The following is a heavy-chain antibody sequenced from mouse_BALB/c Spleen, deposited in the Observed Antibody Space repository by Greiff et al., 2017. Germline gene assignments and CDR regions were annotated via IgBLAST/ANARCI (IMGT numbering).Heavy chain of an antibody. Sequence: DVHLVESGGGLVKPGGSLKLSCAASGFAFSSYDMSWVRQTPEKRLEWVAYISSGGGSTYYPDTVKGRFTISRDNAKNTLYLQMSSLKSEDTAMYYCARQGLLFDYWGQGTTLTVSS. CDR3: ARQGLLFDY. CDR1: GFAFSSYD. CDR2: ISSGGGST. V-gene: IGHV5-12-1*01. D-gene: IGHD3-3*01. J-gene: IGHJ2*01.